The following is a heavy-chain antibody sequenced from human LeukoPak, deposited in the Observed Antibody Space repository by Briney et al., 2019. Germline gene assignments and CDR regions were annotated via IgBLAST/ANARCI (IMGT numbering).Heavy chain of an antibody. D-gene: IGHD5-18*01. CDR1: GGSISSSSYY. Sequence: SETLSLTCTVSGGSISSSSYYWGWIRQPPGKGLEGIGSIYYSGSTYYNPSLKSRVTISVDTSKNQFFLKLSSVSAADTAVYYCASSGYSYGGNDYWGQGTLVTVSS. CDR3: ASSGYSYGGNDY. J-gene: IGHJ4*02. V-gene: IGHV4-39*07. CDR2: IYYSGST.